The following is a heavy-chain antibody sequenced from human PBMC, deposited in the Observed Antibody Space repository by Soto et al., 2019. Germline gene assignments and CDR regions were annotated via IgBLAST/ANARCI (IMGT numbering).Heavy chain of an antibody. J-gene: IGHJ4*02. V-gene: IGHV3-33*01. D-gene: IGHD1-26*01. CDR1: GFSFGSYG. CDR2: IWYDGSNE. Sequence: GGSLRLSCAASGFSFGSYGMHWVRQAPGKGLEWVAVIWYDGSNEDYADSVKGRFTISRDNSKNTLYLQMNSLRAEDTAVYYCARVFYLNGSPNFDYWGQGTLVTVSS. CDR3: ARVFYLNGSPNFDY.